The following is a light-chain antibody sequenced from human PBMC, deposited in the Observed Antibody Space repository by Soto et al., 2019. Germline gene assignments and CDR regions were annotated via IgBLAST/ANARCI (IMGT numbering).Light chain of an antibody. CDR2: GAS. CDR3: QQYNNWLKGT. V-gene: IGKV3-15*01. CDR1: QSVSSN. J-gene: IGKJ1*01. Sequence: EIVMTQSPATLSVSPGERATLSCRASQSVSSNLAWYQQKPGQAPRLLIYGASTRATGISARFSGSGSGTEFTLTISSLQSEDFAVYYCQQYNNWLKGTFGQGTKVEIK.